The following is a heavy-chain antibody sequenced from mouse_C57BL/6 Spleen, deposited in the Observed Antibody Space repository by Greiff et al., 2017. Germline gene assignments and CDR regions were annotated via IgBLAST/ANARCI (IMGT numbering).Heavy chain of an antibody. J-gene: IGHJ3*01. D-gene: IGHD3-1*01. Sequence: EVQLQQSGPELVKPGASVKISCKASGYTFTDYYMNWVKQSHGKSLEWIGDINPNNGGTSYNQKFKGKATLTVDKSSSTAYMELRSLTSEDSAVYYCARSGVIRAIAYWGQGTLVTVSA. CDR2: INPNNGGT. CDR1: GYTFTDYY. CDR3: ARSGVIRAIAY. V-gene: IGHV1-26*01.